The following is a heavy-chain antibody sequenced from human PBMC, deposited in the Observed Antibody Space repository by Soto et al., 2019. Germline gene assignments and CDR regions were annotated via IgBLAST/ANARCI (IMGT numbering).Heavy chain of an antibody. CDR3: ARDGIGYCSGGSCYPGDFQH. J-gene: IGHJ1*01. Sequence: QVQLVQSGAEVKKPGASVKVSCKASGYTFTSYAMHWVRQAPGQRLEWMGWINAGNGNTKYSQKFQGRVTITRDTSASTAYMELSSLRSEDTAVYYCARDGIGYCSGGSCYPGDFQHWGQGTLVTVSS. D-gene: IGHD2-15*01. CDR1: GYTFTSYA. CDR2: INAGNGNT. V-gene: IGHV1-3*01.